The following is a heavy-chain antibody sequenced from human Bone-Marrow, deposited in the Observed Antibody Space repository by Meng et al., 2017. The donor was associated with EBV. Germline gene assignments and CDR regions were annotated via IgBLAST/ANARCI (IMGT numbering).Heavy chain of an antibody. Sequence: GPGLVTPSETLSLPFSVSGASISSTTYYWGWTRQSPGKGLEWIGSMSYSSRTTSYNASLKTRVSISIDSSKNQFSLRLQSVTAADTAVYYCATSYGYTSAYWGPGTLVTVSS. CDR1: GASISSTTYY. CDR3: ATSYGYTSAY. J-gene: IGHJ4*02. V-gene: IGHV4-39*07. CDR2: MSYSSRTT. D-gene: IGHD5-18*01.